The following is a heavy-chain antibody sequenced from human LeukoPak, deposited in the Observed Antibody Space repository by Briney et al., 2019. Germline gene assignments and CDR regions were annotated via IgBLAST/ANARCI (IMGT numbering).Heavy chain of an antibody. CDR1: GFTFSSYA. D-gene: IGHD6-19*01. CDR2: ISYDGSNK. V-gene: IGHV3-30*04. Sequence: GGSLRLSCAASGFTFSSYAMHWVRQAPGKGLEWVAVISYDGSNKYYADSVKGRFTISRDNSKSTLYLQMNSLRAEDTAVYYCARRGSSGWYRWYFDYWGQGTLVTVSS. J-gene: IGHJ4*02. CDR3: ARRGSSGWYRWYFDY.